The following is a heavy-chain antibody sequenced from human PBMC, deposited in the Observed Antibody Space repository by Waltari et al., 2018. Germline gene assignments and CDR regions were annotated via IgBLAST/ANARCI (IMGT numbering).Heavy chain of an antibody. V-gene: IGHV3-23*01. CDR2: IGCSGGRI. CDR3: AKANGAGFLDHAGDYYYGMDV. D-gene: IGHD3-3*01. J-gene: IGHJ6*02. Sequence: EVQLLESGGGLVQPGGSLRLSCAASGFTFSSYAMSWVRQAPGKGLEWVSAIGCSGGRIYYVDFVKGRFTISSDNFKNTLDLQINSLRAEDTAGYYCAKANGAGFLDHAGDYYYGMDVWGQGTTVTVSS. CDR1: GFTFSSYA.